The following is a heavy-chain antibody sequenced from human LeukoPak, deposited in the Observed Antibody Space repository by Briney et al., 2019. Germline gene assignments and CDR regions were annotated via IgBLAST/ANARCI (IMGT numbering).Heavy chain of an antibody. J-gene: IGHJ4*02. D-gene: IGHD1-1*01. Sequence: GGSLRLSCAVSGFTFSNFWMSWVRQAPGRGLEWVANIHPEGNEKYHVESVKGRFTISRDNAKNLLLLQMNGLRVEDTAVYYCARGDDFSGDHWGQGTLVTVSS. CDR2: IHPEGNEK. CDR3: ARGDDFSGDH. V-gene: IGHV3-7*04. CDR1: GFTFSNFW.